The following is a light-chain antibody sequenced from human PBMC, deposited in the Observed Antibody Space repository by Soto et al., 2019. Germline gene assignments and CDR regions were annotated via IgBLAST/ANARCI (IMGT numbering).Light chain of an antibody. Sequence: DIQMTQSPSTLSGSVGDRVTITCRASQTISSWLAWYQQKPGKAPKLLIYKASTLKSGVPSRFSGSGSGTDFTLTISCLQSEDFAVYYCQQYNNWPPWTFGQGTKVDIK. J-gene: IGKJ1*01. CDR2: KAS. V-gene: IGKV1-5*03. CDR1: QTISSW. CDR3: QQYNNWPPWT.